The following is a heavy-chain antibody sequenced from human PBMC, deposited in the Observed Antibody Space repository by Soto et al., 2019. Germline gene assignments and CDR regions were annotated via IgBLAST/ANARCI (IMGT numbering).Heavy chain of an antibody. CDR2: ISYDGSNK. J-gene: IGHJ6*03. V-gene: IGHV3-30*18. CDR1: GFTFSSYG. D-gene: IGHD2-8*01. Sequence: PGGSLRLSCAASGFTFSSYGMHWVRQAPGKGLEWVAVISYDGSNKCYADSVKGRFTISRDNSKNTLYLQMNSLRAEDTAVYYCAKDREYCTNGVCNYYYYYYMDVWGKGTXVTVSS. CDR3: AKDREYCTNGVCNYYYYYYMDV.